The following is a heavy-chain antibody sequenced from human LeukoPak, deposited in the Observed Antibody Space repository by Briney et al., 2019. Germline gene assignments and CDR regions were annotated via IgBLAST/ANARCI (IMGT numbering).Heavy chain of an antibody. V-gene: IGHV1-24*01. CDR3: ARGQKWELRLNDAFDI. D-gene: IGHD1-26*01. Sequence: ASVKVSCKVSGYTLTELSMHWVRQAPGKGLEWMGGFDPEDGETIYAQKFQGRVTMTEDTSTDTAYMELSSLRSEDTAVYYCARGQKWELRLNDAFDIWGQGTMVTVSS. CDR2: FDPEDGET. CDR1: GYTLTELS. J-gene: IGHJ3*02.